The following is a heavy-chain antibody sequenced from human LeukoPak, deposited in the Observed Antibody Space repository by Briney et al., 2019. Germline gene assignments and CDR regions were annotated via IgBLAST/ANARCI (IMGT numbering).Heavy chain of an antibody. J-gene: IGHJ6*02. D-gene: IGHD6-19*01. V-gene: IGHV4-39*07. CDR3: ARDSDSSAPKSYYYYGMDV. Sequence: SETLSLTCTVSGGSISSSYYYWGWIRQPPGKGLEWIGSISYSGSTNYNPSLKSRVTISVDTSKNQFSLKLSSVTAADTAVYYCARDSDSSAPKSYYYYGMDVWGQGTTVTVSS. CDR2: ISYSGST. CDR1: GGSISSSYYY.